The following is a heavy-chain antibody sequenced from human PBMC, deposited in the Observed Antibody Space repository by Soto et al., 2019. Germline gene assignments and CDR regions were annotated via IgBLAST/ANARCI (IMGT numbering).Heavy chain of an antibody. CDR3: ARGPPSNYDFWSGSIANFDY. CDR2: ISAYNGNT. Sequence: QVQLVQSGAEVKKPGASVKVSCKASGYTFTSYGISWVRQAPGQGLEWMGWISAYNGNTNYAQKLQGRVTMTTDTSTSTAYMELRSLRSDDTAVYYCARGPPSNYDFWSGSIANFDYWGQGTLVTVSS. CDR1: GYTFTSYG. V-gene: IGHV1-18*01. D-gene: IGHD3-3*01. J-gene: IGHJ4*02.